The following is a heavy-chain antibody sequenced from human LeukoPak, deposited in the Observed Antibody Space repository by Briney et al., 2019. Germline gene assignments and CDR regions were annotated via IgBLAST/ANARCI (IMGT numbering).Heavy chain of an antibody. J-gene: IGHJ4*02. CDR3: ARDWGE. Sequence: GGSLRLSCAASGFTFSSYEMNWVRQAPGKGLEFVSFISSSGNTIYYADSVKGRFTISRDNAKNSLFLQMNSLRAKDTAVYYCARDWGEGGQGTLVTVSS. CDR2: ISSSGNTI. D-gene: IGHD3-10*01. CDR1: GFTFSSYE. V-gene: IGHV3-48*03.